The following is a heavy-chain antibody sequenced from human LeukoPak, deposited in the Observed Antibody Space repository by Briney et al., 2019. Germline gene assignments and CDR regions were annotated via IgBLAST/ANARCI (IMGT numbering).Heavy chain of an antibody. CDR1: GFTFSSYS. J-gene: IGHJ4*02. CDR3: ARGPWDSSGYSY. V-gene: IGHV3-21*01. D-gene: IGHD3-22*01. Sequence: GGSLRLSRAAFGFTFSSYSMNWVRQAPGKGLEWVSSISSSSSYIYYADSVKGRFTISRDNAKNSLYLQMNSLRAEDTAVYYCARGPWDSSGYSYWGQGTLVTVSS. CDR2: ISSSSSYI.